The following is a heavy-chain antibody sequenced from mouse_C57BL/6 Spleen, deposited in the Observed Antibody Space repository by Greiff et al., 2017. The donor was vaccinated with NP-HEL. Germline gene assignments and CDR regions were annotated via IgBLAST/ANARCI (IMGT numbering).Heavy chain of an antibody. V-gene: IGHV1-54*01. Sequence: VQLQQSGAELVRPGTSVKVSCKASGYAFTNYLIEWVKQRPGQGLEWIGVINPGSGGTNYNEKFKGKATLTADKSSSTAYMQLSSLTSEDSAVYFCARRGSSYFDVWGTGTTVTVSS. CDR1: GYAFTNYL. D-gene: IGHD1-1*01. CDR3: ARRGSSYFDV. J-gene: IGHJ1*03. CDR2: INPGSGGT.